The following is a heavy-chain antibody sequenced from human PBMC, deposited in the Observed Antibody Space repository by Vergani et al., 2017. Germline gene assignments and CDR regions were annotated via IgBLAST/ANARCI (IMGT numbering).Heavy chain of an antibody. J-gene: IGHJ4*02. V-gene: IGHV7-4-1*02. D-gene: IGHD4-17*01. CDR1: GYTFTRYA. CDR2: IHTNTGDP. CDR3: ARESVGVDY. Sequence: QVQLVQSGSELKKPGASVKLSCKASGYTFTRYALSWVRQAPGQGLEWLGWIHTNTGDPTYAQAFRGRFVFSLDTSVSTAFLQISSLKAEDTAVYYCARESVGVDYWGQGTLVTVSS.